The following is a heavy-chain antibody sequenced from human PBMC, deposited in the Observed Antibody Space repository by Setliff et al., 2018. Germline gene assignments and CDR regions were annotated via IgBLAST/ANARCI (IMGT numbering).Heavy chain of an antibody. CDR2: VYPSGAA. CDR3: AKGGTYRYFDF. CDR1: GDTFSGAS. Sequence: SETLSLTCTVSGDTFSGASIWSWIRQPPEKGLEFIGYVYPSGAAKYDPSLESRVTMSVDASKNQFSLRMNAVTAADTAVYYCAKGGTYRYFDFWGPGTLVTVSS. J-gene: IGHJ4*02. V-gene: IGHV4-59*01.